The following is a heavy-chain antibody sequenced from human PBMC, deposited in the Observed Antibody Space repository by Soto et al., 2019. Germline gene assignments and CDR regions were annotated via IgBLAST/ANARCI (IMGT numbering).Heavy chain of an antibody. D-gene: IGHD2-21*02. CDR3: ARGYCGGDCYANWYFDL. Sequence: QVQLQESGPGLVKPSGTLSLTCAVSGGSISSSNWWSWVRQPPGKGLEWIGEIYHSGSTNYNPSLKSRVTISVDKSKNQFSLKLSSVAASDTAVYYCARGYCGGDCYANWYFDLWGRGTLVTVAS. V-gene: IGHV4-4*02. CDR1: GGSISSSNW. CDR2: IYHSGST. J-gene: IGHJ2*01.